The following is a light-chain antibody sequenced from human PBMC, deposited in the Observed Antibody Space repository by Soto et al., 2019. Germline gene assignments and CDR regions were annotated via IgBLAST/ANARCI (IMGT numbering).Light chain of an antibody. Sequence: QLVLTQPPSVSGAPGQRVTISCTGSSSNIGADYDVHCYQQLPGTAHKLLIYGNTNRPSGVPDRFSGSKSGTSASLAVTGLQAEDEADYYCQSYDSTLISAVFGGGTKVTVL. CDR1: SSNIGADYD. J-gene: IGLJ2*01. CDR2: GNT. CDR3: QSYDSTLISAV. V-gene: IGLV1-40*01.